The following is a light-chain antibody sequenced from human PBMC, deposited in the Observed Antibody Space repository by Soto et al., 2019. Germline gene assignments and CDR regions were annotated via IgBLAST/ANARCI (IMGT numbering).Light chain of an antibody. CDR3: QQLNTFPIT. J-gene: IGKJ5*01. V-gene: IGKV1-9*01. CDR1: QGIRSY. CDR2: AAS. Sequence: DSPSTQSPSFLSASPEDRVTIPCRASQGIRSYLAWYQQSPGRAPKLLIYAASTLQSGVPSRFSGSGSGTEFTLTISSLQPEDFATYYCQQLNTFPITFGQGTRLEIK.